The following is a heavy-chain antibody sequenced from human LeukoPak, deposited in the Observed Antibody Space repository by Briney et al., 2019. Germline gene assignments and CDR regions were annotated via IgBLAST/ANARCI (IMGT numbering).Heavy chain of an antibody. D-gene: IGHD3-10*01. V-gene: IGHV3-74*01. CDR1: GFDFSSNW. CDR3: ARDRFGYADYYYYGMDV. CDR2: IKGDGIST. J-gene: IGHJ6*02. Sequence: GGSLRLSCAASGFDFSSNWMHWVRHAPGQGLVWVSRIKGDGISTNYADSVKGRFTISRDNSKNTLYLQMNSLRAEDTAVYYCARDRFGYADYYYYGMDVWGQGTTVTVSS.